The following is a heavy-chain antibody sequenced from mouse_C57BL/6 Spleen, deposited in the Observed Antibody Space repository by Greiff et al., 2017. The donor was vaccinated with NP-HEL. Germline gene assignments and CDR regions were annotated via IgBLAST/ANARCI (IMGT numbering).Heavy chain of an antibody. Sequence: VQLQQPGAELVKPGASVKLSCKASGYTFTSYWMQWVKQRPGQGLEWIGEIDPSDSYTNYNQKFKGKATLTVDTSSSTAYMQLSSLTAEESAGYYCARGALNYYGSSGAMDYWGQGTSVTVSS. CDR3: ARGALNYYGSSGAMDY. CDR1: GYTFTSYW. CDR2: IDPSDSYT. D-gene: IGHD1-1*01. J-gene: IGHJ4*01. V-gene: IGHV1-50*01.